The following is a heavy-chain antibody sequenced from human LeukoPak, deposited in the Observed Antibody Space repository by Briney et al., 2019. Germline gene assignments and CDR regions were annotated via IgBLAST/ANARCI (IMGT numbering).Heavy chain of an antibody. Sequence: SETLSLTCTVSDGSISSATYYWGWIRQSPNKGLDWIGSFFYTGSTYYSPSLKSRVTISVDTSKNQFSLKLSSVTAADTAVYYCARDGGWELDYWGQGTLVTVSS. V-gene: IGHV4-39*07. J-gene: IGHJ4*02. CDR1: DGSISSATYY. CDR2: FFYTGST. CDR3: ARDGGWELDY. D-gene: IGHD1-26*01.